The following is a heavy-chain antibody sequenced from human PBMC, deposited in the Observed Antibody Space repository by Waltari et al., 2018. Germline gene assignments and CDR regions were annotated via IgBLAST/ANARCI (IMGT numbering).Heavy chain of an antibody. D-gene: IGHD5-18*01. CDR1: GFTFSSYW. J-gene: IGHJ2*01. CDR3: ARDRYSYGYEDIWYFDL. Sequence: EVQLVESGGGLVQPGGSLRLSCAAAGFTFSSYWMSWVRPAPGKGLEWVANIKQDGSENYYGDALKGRFTISRDNAKNSLYLQMNSLRAEDTAVYYCARDRYSYGYEDIWYFDLWGRGTLVTVSS. V-gene: IGHV3-7*01. CDR2: IKQDGSEN.